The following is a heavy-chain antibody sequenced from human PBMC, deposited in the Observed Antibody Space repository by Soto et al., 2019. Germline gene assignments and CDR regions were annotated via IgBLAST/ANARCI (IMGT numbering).Heavy chain of an antibody. CDR1: GGTFSSYA. Sequence: SVKVSCKASGGTFSSYAISWVRQAPGQGLEWMGGIIPIFGTANYAQKFQGRVTITADESTSTAYMELSSLRSEDTAVYYCARGFDYYDSSGSDRAFDIWGQGTMVTVSS. D-gene: IGHD3-22*01. J-gene: IGHJ3*02. V-gene: IGHV1-69*13. CDR2: IIPIFGTA. CDR3: ARGFDYYDSSGSDRAFDI.